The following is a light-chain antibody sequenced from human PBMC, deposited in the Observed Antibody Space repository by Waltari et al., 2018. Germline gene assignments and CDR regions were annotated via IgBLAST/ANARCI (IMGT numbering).Light chain of an antibody. J-gene: IGKJ1*01. CDR1: QSISIY. V-gene: IGKV1-39*01. Sequence: DIQMTQSPSSLSASVGDSVTITCRASQSISIYLHWYQQKPGKAPKLLTSAVSSLQSGVPSRFSGSGSGTDFALTISSLQPEDCATYYCQQSSRTPPWTFGQGTQVEIK. CDR3: QQSSRTPPWT. CDR2: AVS.